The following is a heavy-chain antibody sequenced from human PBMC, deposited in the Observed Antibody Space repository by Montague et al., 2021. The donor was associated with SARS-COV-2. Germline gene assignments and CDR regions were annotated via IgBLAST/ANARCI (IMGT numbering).Heavy chain of an antibody. CDR2: TNEDRSGT. CDR3: GSDFEY. V-gene: IGHV3-74*01. Sequence: SLRLSCAASGFTFSNYWIHWVRQAPGKGLVWVASTNEDRSGTSYVDSVKGRFTISRDNAKNTVYLQMNGLRADDTAVYYCGSDFEYWGQGTLVTVSS. CDR1: GFTFSNYW. J-gene: IGHJ4*02.